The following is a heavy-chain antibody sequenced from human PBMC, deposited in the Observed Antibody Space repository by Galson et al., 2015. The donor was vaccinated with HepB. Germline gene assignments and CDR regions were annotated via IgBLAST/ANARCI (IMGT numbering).Heavy chain of an antibody. D-gene: IGHD5-24*01. CDR1: GVSISNYY. V-gene: IGHV4-59*08. Sequence: QVQLQESGPGLVKPSETLSLTCTVSGVSISNYYWGWIRQPPGKGLEYIGNIYSTGSTNYNPSLKKRLTMSLDKSRNQVSLRLKSVTAADTAVYYCARQTGYSSHFDYWGQGTLVTVSS. CDR3: ARQTGYSSHFDY. J-gene: IGHJ4*02. CDR2: IYSTGST.